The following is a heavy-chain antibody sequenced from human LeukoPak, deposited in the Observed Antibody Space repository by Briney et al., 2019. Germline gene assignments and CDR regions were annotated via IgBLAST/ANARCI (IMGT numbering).Heavy chain of an antibody. V-gene: IGHV4-4*07. CDR3: ARVSSRSGSWDFDS. Sequence: SETLYLTCTVSGGSISGYYWSWIRQPAGKGLEWIGRIYTSGSTNYNPSLKSRVTMSVDTSRNQFSLKLSSVTAADTAVYYCARVSSRSGSWDFDSWGQGTLVTVSS. CDR2: IYTSGST. D-gene: IGHD1-26*01. J-gene: IGHJ4*02. CDR1: GGSISGYY.